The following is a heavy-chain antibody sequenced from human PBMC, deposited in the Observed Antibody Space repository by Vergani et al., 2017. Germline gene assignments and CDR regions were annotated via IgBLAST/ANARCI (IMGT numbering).Heavy chain of an antibody. V-gene: IGHV3-7*01. D-gene: IGHD2-15*01. CDR3: ERDELDIVAYLYYYFYMDV. CDR2: IKQDGSEK. Sequence: EVQLVESGGGLVQPGGSLRLSCAASGFTFSSYWMSWVRQAPGKGLEWVANIKQDGSEKYYVDSVKGRFTISRDNAKNSLYLQMNSLRAEDTAVYYCERDELDIVAYLYYYFYMDVWGKGTTVTVS. J-gene: IGHJ6*03. CDR1: GFTFSSYW.